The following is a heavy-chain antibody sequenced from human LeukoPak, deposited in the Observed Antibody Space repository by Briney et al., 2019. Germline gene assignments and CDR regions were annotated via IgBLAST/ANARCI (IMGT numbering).Heavy chain of an antibody. CDR3: ARQYSSGWYVSDYYYGMDV. J-gene: IGHJ6*02. Sequence: PGRSLRLSCAASGFTFSSYAMPWVRQAPGKGLEWVAVISYDGSNKYYADSVKGRFTISRDNSKNTLYLQMNSLRAEDTAVYYCARQYSSGWYVSDYYYGMDVWGQGTTVTVSS. CDR2: ISYDGSNK. V-gene: IGHV3-30-3*01. CDR1: GFTFSSYA. D-gene: IGHD6-19*01.